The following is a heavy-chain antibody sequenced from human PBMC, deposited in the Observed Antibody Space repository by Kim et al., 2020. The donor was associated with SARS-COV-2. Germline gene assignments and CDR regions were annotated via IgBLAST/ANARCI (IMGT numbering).Heavy chain of an antibody. CDR1: GFTFKTHA. J-gene: IGHJ6*03. Sequence: GGSLRLSCAASGFTFKTHAMSWVRQAPGKGLEWVSVISGSAGSSNYADSVKGRFTISRDNSKNTLYLQMNSLRAEDTAVYYCAKMTGTYLPPHMDVWGKGTTVTVSS. CDR2: ISGSAGSS. D-gene: IGHD3-9*01. V-gene: IGHV3-23*01. CDR3: AKMTGTYLPPHMDV.